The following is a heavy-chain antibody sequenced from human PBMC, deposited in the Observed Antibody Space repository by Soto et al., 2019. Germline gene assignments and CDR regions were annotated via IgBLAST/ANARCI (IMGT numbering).Heavy chain of an antibody. J-gene: IGHJ3*02. CDR3: ARATTAPHGFAI. CDR2: LYYSGST. CDR1: GDSISSGDYY. Sequence: SETLSLTCTVSGDSISSGDYYWSWIRQPPGKGLEWIGYLYYSGSTYYNPSLKSRITMSVDTSKTHFSLNLRSVTAADTAVYYCARATTAPHGFAICGQGTMVTVSS. D-gene: IGHD1-26*01. V-gene: IGHV4-30-4*01.